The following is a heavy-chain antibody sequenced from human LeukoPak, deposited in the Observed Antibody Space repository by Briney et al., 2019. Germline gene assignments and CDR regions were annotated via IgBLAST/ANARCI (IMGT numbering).Heavy chain of an antibody. J-gene: IGHJ4*02. CDR3: ARDDRDGYNYFAY. Sequence: GGSLGLSCAASGFTFSSYWMTWVRQAPGKGLERVANIKEDGSEKYYVDSVKGRFTISRDNAENSLYLQMNSLRAEDSAVYYCARDDRDGYNYFAYWGQGTLVTVSS. D-gene: IGHD5-24*01. CDR1: GFTFSSYW. V-gene: IGHV3-7*04. CDR2: IKEDGSEK.